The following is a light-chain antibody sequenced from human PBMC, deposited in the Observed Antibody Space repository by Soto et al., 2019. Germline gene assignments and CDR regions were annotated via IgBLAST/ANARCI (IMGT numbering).Light chain of an antibody. CDR3: CTYAGSYTYV. J-gene: IGLJ1*01. Sequence: QSVLTQPRSVSGSPGQSVTISCTGTSSDVGGYNYVSCYQQHPGKAPKLMIYDVSKRPSGVPDRFSGSKSGNTASLTISGLQAEDEADYYCCTYAGSYTYVFGSGT. CDR2: DVS. V-gene: IGLV2-11*01. CDR1: SSDVGGYNY.